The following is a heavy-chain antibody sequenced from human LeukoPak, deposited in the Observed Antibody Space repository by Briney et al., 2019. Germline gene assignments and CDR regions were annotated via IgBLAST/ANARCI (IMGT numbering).Heavy chain of an antibody. CDR1: GGSISSYY. Sequence: SETLSLTCTVSGGSISSYYWSWIRQPPGKGLEWIGYIYCSGSTNYNPSLKSRVTISVDTSKNQFSLKLSSVTAADTAVYYCARDTADAFDIWGQGTMVTVSS. D-gene: IGHD5-18*01. J-gene: IGHJ3*02. CDR2: IYCSGST. V-gene: IGHV4-59*01. CDR3: ARDTADAFDI.